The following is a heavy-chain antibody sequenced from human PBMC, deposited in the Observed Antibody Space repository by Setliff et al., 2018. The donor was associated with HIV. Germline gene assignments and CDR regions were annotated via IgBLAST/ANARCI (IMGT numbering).Heavy chain of an antibody. CDR2: IYYTGST. Sequence: SETLSLTCTVSGGSIGIYYWSWLRQPPGKGLEWIGYIYYTGSTNYNPSLKSRVTISVDTSKNQFSLKLSSVTAADTAVYYCARDSSGSIDAFDIWGQGTMVTVSS. V-gene: IGHV4-59*12. D-gene: IGHD3-22*01. CDR3: ARDSSGSIDAFDI. J-gene: IGHJ3*02. CDR1: GGSIGIYY.